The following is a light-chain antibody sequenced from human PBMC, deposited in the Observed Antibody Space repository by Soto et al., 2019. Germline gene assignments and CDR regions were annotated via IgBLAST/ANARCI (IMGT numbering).Light chain of an antibody. Sequence: DIQMTQSPSSLSASVGDRVTITCQASQDISNFLNWYQQKPGIGPKVLIYAASKLETGVPSRLSGSGSGTVFTFTISSLQPEDVATYYCQQYSTLITFGQGTRLEMK. CDR2: AAS. V-gene: IGKV1-33*01. CDR1: QDISNF. J-gene: IGKJ5*01. CDR3: QQYSTLIT.